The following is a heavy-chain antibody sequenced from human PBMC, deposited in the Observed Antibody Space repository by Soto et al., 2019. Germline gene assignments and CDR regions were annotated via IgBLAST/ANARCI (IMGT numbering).Heavy chain of an antibody. J-gene: IGHJ3*02. D-gene: IGHD1-1*01. CDR2: IIPIFGTA. V-gene: IGHV1-69*13. Sequence: SVKVSCKASGGTLSSYAISWVRQAPGQGLEWMGGIIPIFGTANYAQKFQGRVTITADESTSTAYMELSSLRSEDTAVYYCARDWTRTHDAFDIWGQGTMVTVSS. CDR1: GGTLSSYA. CDR3: ARDWTRTHDAFDI.